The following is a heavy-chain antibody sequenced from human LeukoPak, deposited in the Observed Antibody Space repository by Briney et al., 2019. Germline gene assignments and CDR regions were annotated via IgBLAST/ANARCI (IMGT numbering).Heavy chain of an antibody. CDR1: GYIFTGYY. CDR2: INPNSGDT. CDR3: ARLWESYYYYYYMDV. V-gene: IGHV1-2*02. D-gene: IGHD1-26*01. J-gene: IGHJ6*03. Sequence: ASVKVSCKASGYIFTGYYMHWVRQAPGQGLEWMGWINPNSGDTNYAQKFQGRVTMTRDTSISTAYMELRSLRSDDTAVYYCARLWESYYYYYYMDVWGKGTTVTISS.